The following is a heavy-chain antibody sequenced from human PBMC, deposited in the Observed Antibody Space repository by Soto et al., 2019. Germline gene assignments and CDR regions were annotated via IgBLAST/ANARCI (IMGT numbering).Heavy chain of an antibody. CDR3: APWVNPGWCDP. J-gene: IGHJ5*02. V-gene: IGHV1-3*01. CDR2: INAGSGRT. CDR1: GYTFTTYS. D-gene: IGHD2-21*01. Sequence: QVQLVQSGAEVKKPGASVKVSCKASGYTFTTYSMHWMRQAPGQRLEWMGWINAGSGRTKYSQKFWGRVTFTSDTSASTASMELSSLRYEDTAVYYCAPWVNPGWCDPWGQGTLVTVSS.